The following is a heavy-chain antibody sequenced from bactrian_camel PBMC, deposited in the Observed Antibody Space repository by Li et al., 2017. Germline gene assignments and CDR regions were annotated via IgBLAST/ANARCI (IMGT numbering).Heavy chain of an antibody. CDR2: LDKDGNP. V-gene: IGHV3S53*01. D-gene: IGHD1*01. CDR3: AAGLLDSDCRPFNY. CDR1: GTGRYC. J-gene: IGHJ4*01. Sequence: VQLVESGGGSVQAGGSLTHSCAASGTGRYCMAWFRQATGKEREGVATLDKDGNPMYTDSVKGRFTISKDNAKNAVTLQMNSLKPEDTAMYYCAAGLLDSDCRPFNYWGQGTQVTVS.